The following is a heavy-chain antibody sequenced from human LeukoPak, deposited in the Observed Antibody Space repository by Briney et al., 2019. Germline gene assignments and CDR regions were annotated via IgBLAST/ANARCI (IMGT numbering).Heavy chain of an antibody. Sequence: GGSLRLSCVTSGFTFSSYAMSWVRQAPGKGLEWVSVISGSDGRTYYVDSVRGRFTISRDNSKNTLYLQMNSLREEDTAIYYCAGDRNSDWYSPLDYWGQGSQVTVSP. CDR3: AGDRNSDWYSPLDY. D-gene: IGHD6-19*01. CDR1: GFTFSSYA. J-gene: IGHJ4*02. CDR2: ISGSDGRT. V-gene: IGHV3-23*01.